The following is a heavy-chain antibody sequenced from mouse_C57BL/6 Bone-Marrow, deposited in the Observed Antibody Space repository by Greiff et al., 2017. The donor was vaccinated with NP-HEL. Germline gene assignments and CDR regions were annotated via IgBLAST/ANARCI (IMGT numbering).Heavy chain of an antibody. V-gene: IGHV3-8*01. CDR1: GYSITSDY. Sequence: EVQLQESGPGLAKPSQTLSLTCSVTGYSITSDYWNWIRKFPGNKLEYMGYISYSGSTYSNPSLKSRISITRDTSKNQYYLQLNSVTTEDTATYYCARCSYYYGSYWYFDVWGTGTTVTVAS. CDR2: ISYSGST. CDR3: ARCSYYYGSYWYFDV. D-gene: IGHD1-1*01. J-gene: IGHJ1*03.